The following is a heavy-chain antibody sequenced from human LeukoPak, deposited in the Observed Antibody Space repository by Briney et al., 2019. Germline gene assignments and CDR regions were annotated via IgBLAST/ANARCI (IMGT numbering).Heavy chain of an antibody. Sequence: SETLSLTCTVSGGSISSYYWSWIRQPSGEGLEWIGYIYYSGSTNYNPSLKSRVTISVDTSKNQFSLKLSSVTAADTAVYYCARADYGDSYHVWGKGTTVTVSS. J-gene: IGHJ6*04. V-gene: IGHV4-59*01. CDR1: GGSISSYY. D-gene: IGHD4-17*01. CDR3: ARADYGDSYHV. CDR2: IYYSGST.